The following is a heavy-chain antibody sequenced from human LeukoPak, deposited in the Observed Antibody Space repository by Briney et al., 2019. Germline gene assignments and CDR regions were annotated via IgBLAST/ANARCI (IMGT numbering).Heavy chain of an antibody. V-gene: IGHV4-59*01. J-gene: IGHJ4*02. Sequence: PSETLSLTCTVSGGSITSYYWNWIRQPPGKGLEWIGYIYYSGSTNYNPSLKSRVTLSVDTSKNQFSLNLTSVTAADTAVYYCARDDRSGWYGAGYFDYWGQGTLVTVSS. CDR2: IYYSGST. D-gene: IGHD6-19*01. CDR1: GGSITSYY. CDR3: ARDDRSGWYGAGYFDY.